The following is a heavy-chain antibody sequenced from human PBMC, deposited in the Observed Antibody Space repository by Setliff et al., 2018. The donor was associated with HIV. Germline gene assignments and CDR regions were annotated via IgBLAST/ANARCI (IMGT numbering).Heavy chain of an antibody. CDR1: GFTLSSYS. CDR2: ITASSSYI. Sequence: GGSLRLSCVASGFTLSSYSMHWVRQAPGKGLEWVSSITASSSYIFYADSVKGRFSISRDNAKNSLYLQMNSLRDDDTAVYYCAREMRDYSGSGPSTFDYWGQGTLVTVSS. CDR3: AREMRDYSGSGPSTFDY. V-gene: IGHV3-21*04. J-gene: IGHJ4*02. D-gene: IGHD3-10*01.